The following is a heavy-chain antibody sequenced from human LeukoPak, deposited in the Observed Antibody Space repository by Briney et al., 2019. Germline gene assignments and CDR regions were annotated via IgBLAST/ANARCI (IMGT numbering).Heavy chain of an antibody. CDR1: GYTFTGYY. V-gene: IGHV1-2*02. CDR2: MNPKSGGT. J-gene: IGHJ4*02. Sequence: ASVKVSCKASGYTFTGYYVHWVRQAPGQGLEWMGWMNPKSGGTNYAQKFEARVTMNRDTSISTAYMELSRLRFDDTAVYYCARSPNILTGEKFDYWGQGTLVTVSS. D-gene: IGHD3-9*01. CDR3: ARSPNILTGEKFDY.